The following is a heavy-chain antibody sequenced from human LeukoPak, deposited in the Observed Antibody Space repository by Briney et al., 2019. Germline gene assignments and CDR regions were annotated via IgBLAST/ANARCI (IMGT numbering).Heavy chain of an antibody. J-gene: IGHJ4*02. CDR3: ASWTTVTTKYYFDY. D-gene: IGHD4-17*01. CDR1: GYTFTGYY. V-gene: IGHV1-2*02. Sequence: GASVKVSCKASGYTFTGYYMHWVRQAPGQGLEWMGWINPNSGGTNYAQKFQGRVTMTRDTSISTAYMELSRLRSDDTAVYYCASWTTVTTKYYFDYRGQGTLVTVSS. CDR2: INPNSGGT.